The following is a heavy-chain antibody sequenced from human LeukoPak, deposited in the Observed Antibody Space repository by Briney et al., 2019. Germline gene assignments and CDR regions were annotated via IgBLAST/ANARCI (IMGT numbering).Heavy chain of an antibody. CDR3: ARVVYSSGWGLDY. Sequence: PGGSLRLSCAAFGFTFSSYAMHWVRQAPGKGLEWVAVISYDGSNKYYADSVKGRFTISRDNSKNTLYLQMNSLRAEDTAVYYCARVVYSSGWGLDYWGQGTLVTVSS. D-gene: IGHD6-19*01. V-gene: IGHV3-30*04. CDR2: ISYDGSNK. CDR1: GFTFSSYA. J-gene: IGHJ4*02.